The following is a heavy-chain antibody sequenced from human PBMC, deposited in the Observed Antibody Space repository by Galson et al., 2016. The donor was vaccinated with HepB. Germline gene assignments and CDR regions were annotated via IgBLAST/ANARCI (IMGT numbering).Heavy chain of an antibody. CDR1: GFTVSDNH. CDR2: IFGRGNT. J-gene: IGHJ4*02. V-gene: IGHV3-53*01. CDR3: AGYGGNSV. D-gene: IGHD4-23*01. Sequence: SLRLSCAAAGFTVSDNHVTWIRQAPGKGLECVSVIFGRGNTYYADSVEGRFTISRDNARNTVYLQMNSLRTEDTAVYYCAGYGGNSVRGQGTLVTLSS.